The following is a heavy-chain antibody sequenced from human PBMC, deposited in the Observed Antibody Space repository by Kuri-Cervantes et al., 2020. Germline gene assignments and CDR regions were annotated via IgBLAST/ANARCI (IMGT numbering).Heavy chain of an antibody. Sequence: ASVKVSCKASGYTFTSYAMHWVRQAPGQRLEWMGWSNAGNGNTKYSQEFQGRVTITRDTSASTAYMELSSLRSEDMAVYYCARGANGYNQRIVKYYFDYWGQGTLVTVSS. CDR2: SNAGNGNT. CDR3: ARGANGYNQRIVKYYFDY. J-gene: IGHJ4*02. CDR1: GYTFTSYA. V-gene: IGHV1-3*02. D-gene: IGHD5-24*01.